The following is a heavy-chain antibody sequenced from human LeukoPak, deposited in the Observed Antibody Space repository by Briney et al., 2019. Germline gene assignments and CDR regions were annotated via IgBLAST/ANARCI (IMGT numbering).Heavy chain of an antibody. J-gene: IGHJ6*02. CDR2: IYYSVST. CDR1: GGSITNYY. D-gene: IGHD6-13*01. Sequence: SETLSLTCTVSGGSITNYYWTWIRQPPGKGLEWIGYIYYSVSTNYNPSLKSRVTISVDTSKNQFSLKLSSVTAADTALYYCARLSKIVTAGPNYYHSMDVWGQGTTVTVSS. V-gene: IGHV4-59*01. CDR3: ARLSKIVTAGPNYYHSMDV.